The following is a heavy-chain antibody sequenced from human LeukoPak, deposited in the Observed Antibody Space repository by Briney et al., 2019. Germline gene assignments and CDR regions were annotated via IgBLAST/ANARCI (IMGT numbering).Heavy chain of an antibody. J-gene: IGHJ4*02. D-gene: IGHD3-10*01. CDR2: IYNSGST. CDR1: GGSITGSSYY. CDR3: ARANYYGSGSYDYFDY. Sequence: SETLSLTCTVSGGSITGSSYYWGWIRLPPGKGLQWIGSIYNSGSTYYNPSPKSRVTISVDTSKNQFSLKLSSVTAADTAVYYCARANYYGSGSYDYFDYWGQGTLVTVSS. V-gene: IGHV4-39*07.